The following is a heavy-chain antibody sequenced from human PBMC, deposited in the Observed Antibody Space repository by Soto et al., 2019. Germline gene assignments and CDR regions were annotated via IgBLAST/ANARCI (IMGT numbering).Heavy chain of an antibody. CDR1: GFTFSSYS. Sequence: GGSLRLSCAASGFTFSSYSMNWVRQAPGKGLEWVSYISSSSSTIYYADSVKGRFTISRDNAKNSLYLQMNSLRAEDTAVYYCARRVMGYDFWSGYYTPYYYYYMDVWGKGTTVTVSS. CDR3: ARRVMGYDFWSGYYTPYYYYYMDV. J-gene: IGHJ6*03. V-gene: IGHV3-48*01. D-gene: IGHD3-3*01. CDR2: ISSSSSTI.